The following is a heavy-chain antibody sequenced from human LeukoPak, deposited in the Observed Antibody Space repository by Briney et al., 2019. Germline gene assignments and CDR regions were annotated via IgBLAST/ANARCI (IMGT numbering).Heavy chain of an antibody. V-gene: IGHV3-48*03. D-gene: IGHD6-19*01. CDR1: GFTFSTYE. Sequence: PGGSLRLSCAASGFTFSTYEMNWVRQAPGKGLEWVSYISSSGSTIYYADSVKGRFTISRDNAKNSLYLQMNSLRAEDTAVYYCARDDIAVAGRVVDYWGQGTQVTVSS. CDR3: ARDDIAVAGRVVDY. CDR2: ISSSGSTI. J-gene: IGHJ4*02.